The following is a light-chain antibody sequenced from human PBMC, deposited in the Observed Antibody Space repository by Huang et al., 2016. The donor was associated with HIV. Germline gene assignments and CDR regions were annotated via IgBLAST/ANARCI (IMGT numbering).Light chain of an antibody. CDR1: QVIGNS. V-gene: IGKV1-NL1*01. CDR2: ATS. Sequence: DIQMNQSPSSLSASVGDRVTITCRTSQVIGNSLAWYQQKPEKAPSLLLYATSTLESGVPSRFSGSGSGTHYTLTINTLQPEDIASYYCQQYHSLPWTFGQGTKVEIK. J-gene: IGKJ1*01. CDR3: QQYHSLPWT.